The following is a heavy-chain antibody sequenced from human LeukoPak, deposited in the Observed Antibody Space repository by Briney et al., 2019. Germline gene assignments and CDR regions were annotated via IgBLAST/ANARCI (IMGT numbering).Heavy chain of an antibody. J-gene: IGHJ6*02. CDR1: GFTVSSNY. CDR3: ARAVKGDYYGSGSYFGRKYYYYGMDV. CDR2: IYSGGST. D-gene: IGHD3-10*01. V-gene: IGHV3-66*01. Sequence: GGSLRLSCAASGFTVSSNYMSWVRQAPGKGLEWVSVIYSGGSTYYADSVKGRFTISRDNSKNTLYLQMNSLRAEDTAVYYCARAVKGDYYGSGSYFGRKYYYYGMDVWGQGTLVTVS.